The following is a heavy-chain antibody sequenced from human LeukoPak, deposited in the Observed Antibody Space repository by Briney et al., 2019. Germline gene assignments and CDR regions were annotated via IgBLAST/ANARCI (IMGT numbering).Heavy chain of an antibody. D-gene: IGHD6-13*01. V-gene: IGHV1-2*06. CDR3: ARDQSSSSWYYFDY. Sequence: ASVKVSCKASGYTFTGYYMHWVRQAPGQGLEWMGRINPNGGGTNYAQKFQGRVTMTRDTSISTAYMELSRLRSDDTAVYYCARDQSSSSWYYFDYWGQEPWSPSPQ. CDR2: INPNGGGT. J-gene: IGHJ4*01. CDR1: GYTFTGYY.